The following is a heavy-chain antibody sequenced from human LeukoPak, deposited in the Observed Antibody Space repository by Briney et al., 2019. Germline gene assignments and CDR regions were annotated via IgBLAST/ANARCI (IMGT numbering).Heavy chain of an antibody. CDR3: ASSLGIAVAGTFPDDY. V-gene: IGHV3-53*01. D-gene: IGHD6-19*01. CDR1: GITVSTNY. CDR2: IYSGGST. J-gene: IGHJ4*02. Sequence: GGSLRLSCAASGITVSTNYMTWVRQAPGKGLEWVSLIYSGGSTYYADSVKGRFTISRDNSKNTLYLQMNSLRAEDTAVYYCASSLGIAVAGTFPDDYWGQGTLVTVSS.